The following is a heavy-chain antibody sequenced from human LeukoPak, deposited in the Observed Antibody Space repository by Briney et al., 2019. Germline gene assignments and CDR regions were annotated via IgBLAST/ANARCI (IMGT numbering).Heavy chain of an antibody. V-gene: IGHV3-33*01. CDR2: IWYDGSNQ. Sequence: PGGSLRLSCAASGFTFSRYDMHWVRQAPGKGLEWVAVIWYDGSNQYYADSAKGRFGISRDNSKNTLYLRMNSLRAEDTAVYYCERDPMAWGQGTLVTVSS. CDR1: GFTFSRYD. CDR3: ERDPMA. J-gene: IGHJ5*02.